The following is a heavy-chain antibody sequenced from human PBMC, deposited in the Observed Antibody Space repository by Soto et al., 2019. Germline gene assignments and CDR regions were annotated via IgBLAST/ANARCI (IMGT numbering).Heavy chain of an antibody. CDR3: ARLLPEHYDILTGPVSPADWYFDL. V-gene: IGHV4-30-4*01. CDR2: IYYSGST. D-gene: IGHD3-9*01. Sequence: SETLSLTCTVSGGSISSGDYYWSWIRQPPGKGLEWIGYIYYSGSTYYNPSLKSRVTISVDTSKNQFSLKLSSVTAADTAVYYCARLLPEHYDILTGPVSPADWYFDLWGRGTLVTVSS. CDR1: GGSISSGDYY. J-gene: IGHJ2*01.